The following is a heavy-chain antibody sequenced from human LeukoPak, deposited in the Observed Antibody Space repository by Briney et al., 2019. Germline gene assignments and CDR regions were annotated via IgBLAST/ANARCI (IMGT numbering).Heavy chain of an antibody. CDR3: ARVRYDTYYFDY. D-gene: IGHD2-2*01. V-gene: IGHV1-69*06. CDR1: GGTFSSYA. J-gene: IGHJ4*02. CDR2: IIPIFGTA. Sequence: SVKVSCKASGGTFSSYAISWVRQAPGQGLEWMGGIIPIFGTANYAQKFQGRVTITADKSTSTAYMELRSLRSDDTAVYYCARVRYDTYYFDYWGQGTLVTVSS.